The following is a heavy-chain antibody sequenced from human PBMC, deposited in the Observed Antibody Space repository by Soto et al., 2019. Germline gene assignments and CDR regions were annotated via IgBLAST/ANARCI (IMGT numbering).Heavy chain of an antibody. CDR3: ARGGISVGNLYYYDIDV. Sequence: QSQTLSLTCAISGDSVSSNSAAWNWIRQSPSRGLGWLGRTYYRSKWYNDYAVSVKSRITINPATSKNQFSLQLNSVTPEDTAVDYYARGGISVGNLYYYDIDVWGKGTTVTVSS. V-gene: IGHV6-1*01. J-gene: IGHJ6*03. D-gene: IGHD1-1*01. CDR1: GDSVSSNSAA. CDR2: TYYRSKWYN.